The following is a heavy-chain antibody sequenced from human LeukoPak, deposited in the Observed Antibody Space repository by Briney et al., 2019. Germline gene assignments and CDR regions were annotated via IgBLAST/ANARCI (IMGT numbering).Heavy chain of an antibody. V-gene: IGHV1-2*02. J-gene: IGHJ4*02. Sequence: ASVTVSFKSSGYTFTNYYMHWVRQAPGQGLERMGWISPNSNDTNYAQKFLGRVTLTRDTSISTAYMELSSLRSDDTAVYFCARDGDYCRGGRCYRDWGQGTLVTVSS. CDR3: ARDGDYCRGGRCYRD. CDR2: ISPNSNDT. D-gene: IGHD2-15*01. CDR1: GYTFTNYY.